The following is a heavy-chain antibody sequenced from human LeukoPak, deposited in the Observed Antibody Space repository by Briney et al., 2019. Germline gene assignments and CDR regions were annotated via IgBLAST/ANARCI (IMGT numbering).Heavy chain of an antibody. Sequence: GGSLRLSCAASGITFTNAWMTWVRQAPGKGLEWVGRIYRTTNGGTTHYGAPVKGRFTMSRDDSKNTLYLQMNSLKTEETAVYYCTTYSSGSCPTWGQGTLVTVSS. V-gene: IGHV3-15*01. CDR3: TTYSSGSCPT. D-gene: IGHD6-19*01. CDR2: IYRTTNGGTT. CDR1: GITFTNAW. J-gene: IGHJ5*02.